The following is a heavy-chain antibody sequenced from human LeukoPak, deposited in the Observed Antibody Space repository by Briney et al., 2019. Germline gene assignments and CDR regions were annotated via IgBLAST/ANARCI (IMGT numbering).Heavy chain of an antibody. CDR3: ATLGSSWNFFGF. J-gene: IGHJ1*01. V-gene: IGHV3-7*02. Sequence: PGGSLRLSCAASGFTLSAYWMSWVRHLPRKGLEWVANIKQDAGEIRYVDSRKGALTISRDNAKSSVYLQMNSQRAEDTDVYYCATLGSSWNFFGFWGQGTLVTVS. CDR1: GFTLSAYW. CDR2: IKQDAGEI. D-gene: IGHD6-13*01.